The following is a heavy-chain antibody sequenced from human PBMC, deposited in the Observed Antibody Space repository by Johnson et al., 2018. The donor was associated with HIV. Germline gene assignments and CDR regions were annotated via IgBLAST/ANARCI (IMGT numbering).Heavy chain of an antibody. CDR2: TSGSGSTT. V-gene: IGHV3-11*04. CDR1: GFTFSDYY. CDR3: VRDDYAFHI. Sequence: QVQLVESGGGLVKPGGSLRLSCAASGFTFSDYYMSWIRQAPGKGLEWVSATSGSGSTTKYADSVRGRFTISRDNAKNTLYLEMKSLRADDTAVYYCVRDDYAFHIWGQGTVVTVSS. J-gene: IGHJ3*02. D-gene: IGHD2-21*02.